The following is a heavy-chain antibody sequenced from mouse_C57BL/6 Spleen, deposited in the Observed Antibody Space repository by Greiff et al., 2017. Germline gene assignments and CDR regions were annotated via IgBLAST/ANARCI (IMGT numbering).Heavy chain of an antibody. CDR3: ARWGDYDQYFDV. V-gene: IGHV1-64*01. D-gene: IGHD2-4*01. J-gene: IGHJ1*03. CDR1: GYTFTSYW. Sequence: VQLQQPGAELVKPGASVKLSCKASGYTFTSYWMHWVKQRPGQGLEWIGMIHPNSGSTNYNEKFKSKATLTVDKSSSTAYMQLSSLTSEDSAVYYCARWGDYDQYFDVWGTGTTVTVSS. CDR2: IHPNSGST.